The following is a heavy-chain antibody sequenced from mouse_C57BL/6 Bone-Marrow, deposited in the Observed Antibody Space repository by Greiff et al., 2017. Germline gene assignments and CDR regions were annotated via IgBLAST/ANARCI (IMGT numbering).Heavy chain of an antibody. J-gene: IGHJ1*03. Sequence: QVQLQQPGAELVKPGASVKMSCKASGYTFTSYWITWVKQRPGQGLEWIGNIYPGSGSTNYNEKLKSKATLTVDTSSSTAYMQRSSLTSEDSAVYYCASPYYSNNWYFDVWGTATTVTGSS. V-gene: IGHV1-55*01. CDR1: GYTFTSYW. CDR2: IYPGSGST. CDR3: ASPYYSNNWYFDV. D-gene: IGHD2-5*01.